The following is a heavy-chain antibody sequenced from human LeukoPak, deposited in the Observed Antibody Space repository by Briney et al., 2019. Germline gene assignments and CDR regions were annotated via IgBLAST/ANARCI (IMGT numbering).Heavy chain of an antibody. CDR3: AKDKRGSTLRQFDF. D-gene: IGHD6-13*01. J-gene: IGHJ4*02. CDR1: GFTFEDYA. V-gene: IGHV3-9*01. Sequence: SLRLCCAASGFTFEDYAMHWVRQGPGKGLEWVSGITYNSGSIGYADSVKGRFTISRDNARNTLHLQMDSLRAEDTALYYCAKDKRGSTLRQFDFWGQGTLVTVSS. CDR2: ITYNSGSI.